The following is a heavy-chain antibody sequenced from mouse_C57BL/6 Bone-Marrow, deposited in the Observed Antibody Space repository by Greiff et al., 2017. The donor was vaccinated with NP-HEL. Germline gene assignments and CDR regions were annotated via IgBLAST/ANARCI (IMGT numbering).Heavy chain of an antibody. D-gene: IGHD2-1*01. Sequence: EVQVVESGPELVKPGASVKISCKASGYSFTDYNMNWVKQSTGKSLEWIGVINPNYGTTSYNQKFKGKATLTVDHSSSKAYMQLNSLTSEDSAVYYCARDGNLGLYYYAMDYWGQGTAVTVSS. J-gene: IGHJ4*01. CDR1: GYSFTDYN. V-gene: IGHV1-39*01. CDR3: ARDGNLGLYYYAMDY. CDR2: INPNYGTT.